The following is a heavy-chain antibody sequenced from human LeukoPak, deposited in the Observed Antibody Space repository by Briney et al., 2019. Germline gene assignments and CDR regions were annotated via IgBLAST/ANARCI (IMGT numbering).Heavy chain of an antibody. CDR1: GFTLSTYS. CDR3: ARDNLSPYWYFDL. J-gene: IGHJ2*01. CDR2: ISSGSGTI. Sequence: GGSLRLSCAASGFTLSTYSMNWVRRAPGKGLEWVSYISSGSGTIYYADSVKGRFTISRDNAKNSLYLQMDSLRDEGTAVYYCARDNLSPYWYFDLWGRGTLVTVSS. V-gene: IGHV3-48*02. D-gene: IGHD1-14*01.